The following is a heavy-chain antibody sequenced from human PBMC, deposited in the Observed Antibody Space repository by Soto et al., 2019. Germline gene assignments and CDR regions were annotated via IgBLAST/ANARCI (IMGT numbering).Heavy chain of an antibody. J-gene: IGHJ4*02. CDR2: IYYSGST. CDR1: GGSISSSSYY. Sequence: AETLSLTCTVSGGSISSSSYYWGWIRQPPGKGLEWIGSIYYSGSTYYNPSLKSRVTISVDTSKNQFSLKLSSVTAADTAVYYCERNGHIKKSVRTVFDYWGQGTLVTVSS. CDR3: ERNGHIKKSVRTVFDY. V-gene: IGHV4-39*01. D-gene: IGHD2-21*01.